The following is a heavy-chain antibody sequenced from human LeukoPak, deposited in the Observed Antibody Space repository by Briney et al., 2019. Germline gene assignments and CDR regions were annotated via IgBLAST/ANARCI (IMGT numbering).Heavy chain of an antibody. Sequence: GGSLRLSCAASGFTFSSYDMHWVRQATGKGLEWGSAIGTAGDTYYPGSVKGRFTISRENAKNSLYLQMNSLRAGDTAVYYCARGHYDSSGYYYPNDYWGQGTLVTVSS. CDR1: GFTFSSYD. CDR3: ARGHYDSSGYYYPNDY. V-gene: IGHV3-13*01. D-gene: IGHD3-22*01. CDR2: IGTAGDT. J-gene: IGHJ4*02.